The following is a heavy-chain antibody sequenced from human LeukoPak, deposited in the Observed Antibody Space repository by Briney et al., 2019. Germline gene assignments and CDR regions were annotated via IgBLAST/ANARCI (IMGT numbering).Heavy chain of an antibody. V-gene: IGHV4-31*03. CDR2: ISYSGST. CDR3: ASARTSSRSWFTFDY. D-gene: IGHD6-13*01. Sequence: SQTLSLTCTVSGGSITSGGYYWSWIRQHPGKGLEWIGYISYSGSTSYNPSLKSRVTISVDTSKNQLSLKLSSVTAADTAVYYCASARTSSRSWFTFDYWGQGILVTVSS. J-gene: IGHJ4*02. CDR1: GGSITSGGYY.